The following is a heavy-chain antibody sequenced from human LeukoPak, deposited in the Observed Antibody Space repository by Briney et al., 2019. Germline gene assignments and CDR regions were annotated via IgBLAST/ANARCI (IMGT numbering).Heavy chain of an antibody. V-gene: IGHV3-30*18. CDR2: ISDDGRSK. D-gene: IGHD4-17*01. CDR1: GFSFISYG. J-gene: IGHJ4*02. CDR3: AKRPSDYGDYDY. Sequence: GGSLRLSCAASGFSFISYGMHWVRQAPGKGLEWVGVISDDGRSKDYADSVKGRFTISRDNSKDTLYLQMNSLRDEDTAVYYCAKRPSDYGDYDYWGQGTLVNVSS.